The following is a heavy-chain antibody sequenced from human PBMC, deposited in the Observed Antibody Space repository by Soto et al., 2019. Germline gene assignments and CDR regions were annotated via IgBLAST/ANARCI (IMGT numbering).Heavy chain of an antibody. CDR1: GGSISSGGYS. J-gene: IGHJ3*02. V-gene: IGHV4-30-2*01. CDR2: IYHSGST. CDR3: AREGVEYYDSRGPVGAFDI. D-gene: IGHD3-22*01. Sequence: QLQLQESGSGLVKPSQTLSLTCAVSGGSISSGGYSWSWIRQPPGKGLEWIGYIYHSGSTYYNPSLKSRVTISVDRSKNQFSLKLSSVTAADTAVYYCAREGVEYYDSRGPVGAFDIWGQGTMVTVSS.